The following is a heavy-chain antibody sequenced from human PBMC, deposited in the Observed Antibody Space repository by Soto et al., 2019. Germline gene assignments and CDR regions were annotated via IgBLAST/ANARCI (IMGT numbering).Heavy chain of an antibody. D-gene: IGHD6-6*01. CDR1: GFTFSDYW. CDR2: IKQDGSQT. V-gene: IGHV3-7*05. Sequence: EFQLVESGGGLVQPGGSLRLSCATSGFTFSDYWMTWVRQAPGKGLEWLANIKQDGSQTYYMDSVKGRFTVSRDNAKNSVYLQMNSLRAEDTAVYYCARIGYSSSSNDFWGHGTLVTVSP. CDR3: ARIGYSSSSNDF. J-gene: IGHJ4*01.